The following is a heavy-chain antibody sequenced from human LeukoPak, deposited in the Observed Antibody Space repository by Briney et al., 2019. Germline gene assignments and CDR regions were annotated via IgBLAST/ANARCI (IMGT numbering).Heavy chain of an antibody. J-gene: IGHJ4*02. CDR1: GGSISSYH. CDR2: IYSSGST. V-gene: IGHV4-59*08. D-gene: IGHD2-15*01. Sequence: SETLSLTCTVSGGSISSYHWSWIRQPPGKGLEWIGYIYSSGSTSYNPSLKSRVAISVDTSKNQFSLKLSSVTAADTAVYYCARRISGGSSDYWSQGTLVTVSS. CDR3: ARRISGGSSDY.